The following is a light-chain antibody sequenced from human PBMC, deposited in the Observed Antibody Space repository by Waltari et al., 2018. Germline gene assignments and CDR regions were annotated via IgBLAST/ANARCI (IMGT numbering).Light chain of an antibody. J-gene: IGLJ2*01. Sequence: SYVLTQPPSVSVAPGKTARIPCGGNDIGTRSVHWYQQKPGQAPVLVVFDDSARPSGVPERFSGSNSANTATLTISRVEGGDEADYYCHVWDTKTDHVVFGGGTKLTVL. V-gene: IGLV3-21*03. CDR3: HVWDTKTDHVV. CDR2: DDS. CDR1: DIGTRS.